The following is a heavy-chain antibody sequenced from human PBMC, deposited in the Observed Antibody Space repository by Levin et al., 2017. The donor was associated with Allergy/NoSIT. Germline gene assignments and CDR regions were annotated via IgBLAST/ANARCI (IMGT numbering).Heavy chain of an antibody. V-gene: IGHV3-21*01. D-gene: IGHD2-8*02. CDR1: GFTFSSYS. Sequence: KSGGSLRLSCAASGFTFSSYSMNWVHQAPGKGLEWVSSISSSSSYIYYADSVKGRFTISRDNAKNSLYLQMNSLRAEDTAVYYCARDGGYCTGGVCYTVAFDIWGQGTMVTVSS. CDR3: ARDGGYCTGGVCYTVAFDI. J-gene: IGHJ3*02. CDR2: ISSSSSYI.